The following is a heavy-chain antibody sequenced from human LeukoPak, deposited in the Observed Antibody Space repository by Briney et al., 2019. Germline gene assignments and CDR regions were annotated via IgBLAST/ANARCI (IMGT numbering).Heavy chain of an antibody. CDR2: INHSGST. CDR1: GGSFSGYY. D-gene: IGHD4/OR15-4a*01. V-gene: IGHV4-34*01. Sequence: SETLSLTCAVYGGSFSGYYWSWIRQPPGKGLEWIGEINHSGSTNYNPSLKSRVTISVDTSKNQFSLKLSSVTAADTAVYYCARQGPLTNYYYYYYMDVWGKGTTVTVSS. J-gene: IGHJ6*03. CDR3: ARQGPLTNYYYYYYMDV.